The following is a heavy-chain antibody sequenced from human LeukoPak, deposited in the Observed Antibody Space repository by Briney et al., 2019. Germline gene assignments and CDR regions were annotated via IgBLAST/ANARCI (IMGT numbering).Heavy chain of an antibody. CDR1: GFTFSSYG. CDR3: ARGRRYCSGGSCYSKANYYYYYMDV. J-gene: IGHJ6*03. CDR2: ISGSGGAS. V-gene: IGHV3-23*01. D-gene: IGHD2-15*01. Sequence: GGSLRLSCAASGFTFSSYGMHWVRQAPGKGLEWVSGISGSGGASYYADSVKGRFTISRDNSKNTLYLQINSLRAEDTAVYYCARGRRYCSGGSCYSKANYYYYYMDVWGKGTTVTISS.